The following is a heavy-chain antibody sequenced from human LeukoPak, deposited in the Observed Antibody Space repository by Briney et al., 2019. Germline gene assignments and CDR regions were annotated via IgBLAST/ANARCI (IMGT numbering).Heavy chain of an antibody. CDR2: IIPILGIA. Sequence: ASVKVSCKASGYTFTGYYMHWVRQAPGQGLEWMGRIIPILGIANYAQKFQGRVTITADKSTSTAYMELSSLRSEDTAVYYCATTSETPTWGQGTLVTVSS. CDR1: GYTFTGYY. V-gene: IGHV1-69*02. CDR3: ATTSETPT. J-gene: IGHJ5*02.